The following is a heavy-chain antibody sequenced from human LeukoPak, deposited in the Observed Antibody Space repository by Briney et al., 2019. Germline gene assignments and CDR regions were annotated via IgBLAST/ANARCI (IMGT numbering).Heavy chain of an antibody. D-gene: IGHD6-19*01. CDR3: ARVGLAQQWLADRVPY. Sequence: ASVKVSCEVSGYTFTSYGISWVRQAPGQGLEWMGWISAYNGNTNYAQKLQGRVTMTTDTSTSTAYMELRSLRSDDTAVYYCARVGLAQQWLADRVPYWGQGTLVTVSS. J-gene: IGHJ4*02. V-gene: IGHV1-18*01. CDR1: GYTFTSYG. CDR2: ISAYNGNT.